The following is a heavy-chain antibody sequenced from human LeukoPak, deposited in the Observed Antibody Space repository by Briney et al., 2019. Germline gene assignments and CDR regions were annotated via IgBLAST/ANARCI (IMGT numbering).Heavy chain of an antibody. CDR3: AKGHYPYYDILTGYRRGNYYYMDV. D-gene: IGHD3-9*01. J-gene: IGHJ6*03. CDR1: GFTFSSYA. Sequence: GGSLRLSCAASGFTFSSYAMSWVRQAPGKGLEWVSAISGSGGSTYYADSVKGRFTISRDNSKNTLYLQMNSLRAEDTAVYYCAKGHYPYYDILTGYRRGNYYYMDVWGKGTTVTISS. CDR2: ISGSGGST. V-gene: IGHV3-23*01.